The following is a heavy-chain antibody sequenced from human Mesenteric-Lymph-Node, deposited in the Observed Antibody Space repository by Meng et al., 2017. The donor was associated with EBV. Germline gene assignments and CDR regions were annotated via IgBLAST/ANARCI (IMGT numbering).Heavy chain of an antibody. D-gene: IGHD5/OR15-5a*01. J-gene: IGHJ4*02. V-gene: IGHV4-39*07. CDR3: ARGGGVLTPLDY. CDR1: GGSISSNRHW. CDR2: IYYSGGT. Sequence: PEYGTGLVKLSEALSLTCTVSGGSISSNRHWWAWIRQSPGRGLEWIGTIYYSGGTNYNPSLESRVTISVDASKNQFSLKLRSVTAADTAVYYCARGGGVLTPLDYWGQGGLVTVSS.